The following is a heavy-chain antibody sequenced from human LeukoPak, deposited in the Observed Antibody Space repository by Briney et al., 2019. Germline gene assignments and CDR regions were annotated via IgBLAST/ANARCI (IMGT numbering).Heavy chain of an antibody. CDR1: GGSLSGYY. CDR3: ARGRGYCSDGSCYSPGVYFEY. CDR2: INHSGST. J-gene: IGHJ4*02. D-gene: IGHD2-15*01. Sequence: SETLSLTCAVYGGSLSGYYWTWIRQPPGKGLEWIGEINHSGSTNYNPSLKSRVTISVDTSKKQLSLKLRSVTAADTAVYYCARGRGYCSDGSCYSPGVYFEYWGQGTVGTVSS. V-gene: IGHV4-34*01.